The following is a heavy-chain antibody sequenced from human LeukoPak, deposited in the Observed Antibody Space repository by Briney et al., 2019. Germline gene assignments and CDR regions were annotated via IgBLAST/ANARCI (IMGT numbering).Heavy chain of an antibody. J-gene: IGHJ3*02. D-gene: IGHD5-12*01. CDR2: ISSSSSTI. V-gene: IGHV3-48*01. Sequence: GGSLRLSCAASGFTFSSYWMSWVRQAPGKGLEWVSYISSSSSTIYYADSVKGRFTISRDNAKNSLYLQMNSLRAEDTAVYYCARDPGGVATPDAFDIWGQGTMVTVSS. CDR3: ARDPGGVATPDAFDI. CDR1: GFTFSSYW.